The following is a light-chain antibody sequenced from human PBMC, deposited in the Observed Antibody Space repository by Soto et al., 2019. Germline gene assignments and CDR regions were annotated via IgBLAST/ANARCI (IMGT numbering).Light chain of an antibody. Sequence: QSVLTQPPSASGTPGQRVSISCSGSNSNIGSNNVNWYQQFPGTTPKLLIYSNDRRPSGVPERFSGSKSGTSAPLAISGLQSEDDADYYCAAWDDSLNAYLFGAGTKVTVL. J-gene: IGLJ1*01. CDR2: SND. V-gene: IGLV1-44*01. CDR1: NSNIGSNN. CDR3: AAWDDSLNAYL.